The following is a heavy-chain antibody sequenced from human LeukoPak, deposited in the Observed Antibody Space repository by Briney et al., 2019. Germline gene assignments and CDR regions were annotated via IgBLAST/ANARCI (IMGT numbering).Heavy chain of an antibody. J-gene: IGHJ4*02. D-gene: IGHD3-22*01. CDR3: ARDYYDSSGRYFDY. V-gene: IGHV4-31*03. CDR2: IYYGGST. Sequence: PSQTLSLTCTVSGGSISSGGYYWSWIRQHPGKGLEWIGYIYYGGSTYYNPSLKSRVTISVDTSKNQFSLKLSSVTAADTAVYYCARDYYDSSGRYFDYWGQGTLVTVSS. CDR1: GGSISSGGYY.